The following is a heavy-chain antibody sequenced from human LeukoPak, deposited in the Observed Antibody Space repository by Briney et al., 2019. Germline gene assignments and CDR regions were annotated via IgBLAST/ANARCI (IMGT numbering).Heavy chain of an antibody. CDR1: GFTFSSYW. CDR2: IRQDGGYQ. V-gene: IGHV3-7*01. J-gene: IGHJ5*02. Sequence: GGSLRLSCAASGFTFSSYWMSWVRQAPGKGLEWVANIRQDGGYQHYVESVKGRFTISRDNAKNSLYLQMNSLRADDTAVYYCARDWSGTNGLDLWGQGTLVTVSS. CDR3: ARDWSGTNGLDL. D-gene: IGHD3-3*01.